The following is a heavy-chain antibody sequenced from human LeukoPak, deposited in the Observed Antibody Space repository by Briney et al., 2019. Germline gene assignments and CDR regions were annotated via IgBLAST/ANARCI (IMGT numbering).Heavy chain of an antibody. J-gene: IGHJ4*02. D-gene: IGHD1-26*01. CDR2: INTDGSST. V-gene: IGHV3-74*01. CDR3: AREDSGGSSSLDY. Sequence: GGSLRLSCAASGFTFSSYWMNWVRQAPGKGLVWVSRINTDGSSTSYADSVKGRFTISRDNAKNTLYLQMNSLRAEDTAVYYCAREDSGGSSSLDYWGQGTLVTVSS. CDR1: GFTFSSYW.